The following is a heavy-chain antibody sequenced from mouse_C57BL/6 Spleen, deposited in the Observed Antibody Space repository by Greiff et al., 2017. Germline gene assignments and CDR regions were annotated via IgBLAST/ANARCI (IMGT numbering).Heavy chain of an antibody. CDR2: IYPRSGNT. Sequence: VKLQESGAELARPGASVKLSCKASGYTFTSYGISWVKQRTGQGLEWIGEIYPRSGNTYYNEKFKGKATLTADKSSSTAYMELRSLTSEDSAVYFCANIYYYGSSYFFDYWGQGTTLTVSS. D-gene: IGHD1-1*01. V-gene: IGHV1-81*01. CDR3: ANIYYYGSSYFFDY. J-gene: IGHJ2*01. CDR1: GYTFTSYG.